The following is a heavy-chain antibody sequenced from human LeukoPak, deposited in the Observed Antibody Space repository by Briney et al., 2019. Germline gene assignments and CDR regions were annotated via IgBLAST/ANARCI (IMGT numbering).Heavy chain of an antibody. J-gene: IGHJ4*02. V-gene: IGHV3-23*01. CDR2: ISGSGGST. CDR1: GFTFSSYA. Sequence: GGSLRLSCAASGFTFSSYAMSWVRQAPGKGLEWVSAISGSGGSTYYADSVKGRFTISRDNSKNTLYLQMNSLRAEDTAVYYCARGGHSSWYFDYWGQGTLVTVSS. D-gene: IGHD6-13*01. CDR3: ARGGHSSWYFDY.